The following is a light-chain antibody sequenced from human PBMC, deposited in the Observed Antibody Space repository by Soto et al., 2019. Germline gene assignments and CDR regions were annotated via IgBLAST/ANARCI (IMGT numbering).Light chain of an antibody. CDR2: EVT. J-gene: IGLJ1*01. Sequence: QSVLTQPASVSGSPGQSITISCTGTSSDVGAYNFVSWYQHHPGRAPKLIIYEVTIRPSGVSNRFSGSESGNTASLTISGLQAEDEADYYCSSYTTSAPYVFGSGTKVTVL. CDR3: SSYTTSAPYV. V-gene: IGLV2-14*01. CDR1: SSDVGAYNF.